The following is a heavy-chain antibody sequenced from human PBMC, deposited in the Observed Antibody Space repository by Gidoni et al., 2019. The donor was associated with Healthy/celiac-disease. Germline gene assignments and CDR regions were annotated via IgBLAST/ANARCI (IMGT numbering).Heavy chain of an antibody. Sequence: EVQLVESGGGLIQPGGSLRLSCAASGFTVSSNYMSWVRQAPGKGLEWVSVIYSGGSTYYADSVKGRFTISRDNSKNTLYLQMNSLRAEDTAVYYCARDRGWPNYYYYGMDVWGQGTTVTVSS. V-gene: IGHV3-53*01. CDR3: ARDRGWPNYYYYGMDV. CDR1: GFTVSSNY. J-gene: IGHJ6*02. CDR2: IYSGGST. D-gene: IGHD1-26*01.